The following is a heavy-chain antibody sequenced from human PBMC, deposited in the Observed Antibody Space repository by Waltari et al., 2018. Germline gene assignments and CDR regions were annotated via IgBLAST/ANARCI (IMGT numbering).Heavy chain of an antibody. J-gene: IGHJ6*03. CDR2: MNPNSGNT. CDR3: ARGPVAATPRGYYYMDV. V-gene: IGHV1-8*03. D-gene: IGHD2-15*01. Sequence: QVQLVQSGAEVKKPGASVKVSCKASGYTFTSYDINWGRQATGQGLEWMGWMNPNSGNTGYAQKFQGRVTITRNPSISTAYMELSSLRSEDTAVYYCARGPVAATPRGYYYMDVWGKGTTVTVSS. CDR1: GYTFTSYD.